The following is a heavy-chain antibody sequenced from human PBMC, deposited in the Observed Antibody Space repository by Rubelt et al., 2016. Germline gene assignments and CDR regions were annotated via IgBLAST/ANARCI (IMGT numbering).Heavy chain of an antibody. V-gene: IGHV3-23*01. Sequence: EVQLLESGGGLVQPGGSLSLSCAASGFTFSSYAMSWVRQAPGKGLEWVSTISASGTSTYYADSVKGRVNISRDNSKNTLFLQMNSLRVEDTAVYYCAKDRTAVNDACDTWGQGTMVTVSS. J-gene: IGHJ3*02. CDR1: GFTFSSYA. CDR3: AKDRTAVNDACDT. D-gene: IGHD1-14*01. CDR2: ISASGTST.